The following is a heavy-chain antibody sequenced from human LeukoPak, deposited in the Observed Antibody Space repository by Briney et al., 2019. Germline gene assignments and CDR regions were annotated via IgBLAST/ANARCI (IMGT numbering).Heavy chain of an antibody. J-gene: IGHJ4*02. CDR2: INWNGGST. CDR1: GFTFDDYG. D-gene: IGHD6-13*01. CDR3: ARGPSSSFPDY. V-gene: IGHV3-20*04. Sequence: PGGSLRLSCAASGFTFDDYGMSWVRQAPGKGLEWVSGINWNGGSTGYADSVKGRFTISRDNSKNTLYLQMNSLRAEDTAVYYCARGPSSSFPDYWGQGTLVTVSS.